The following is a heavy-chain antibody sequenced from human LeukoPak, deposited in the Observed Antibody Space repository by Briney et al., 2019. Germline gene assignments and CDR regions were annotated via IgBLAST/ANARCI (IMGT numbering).Heavy chain of an antibody. D-gene: IGHD3-3*02. J-gene: IGHJ4*02. CDR1: GFTSSSYG. V-gene: IGHV3-30*03. CDR2: ISYDGSNK. CDR3: ARILAPFDY. Sequence: PGRSLRLSCAASGFTSSSYGMHWVRQAPGKGLEWVAVISYDGSNKYYADSVKGRFTISRDNSKNTLYLQMNSLRAEDTAVYYCARILAPFDYWGQGTLVTVSS.